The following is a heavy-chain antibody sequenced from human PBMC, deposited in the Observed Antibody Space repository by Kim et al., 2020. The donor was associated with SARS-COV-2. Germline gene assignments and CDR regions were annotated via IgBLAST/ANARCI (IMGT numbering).Heavy chain of an antibody. V-gene: IGHV1-3*01. D-gene: IGHD6-13*01. J-gene: IGHJ6*02. CDR3: ARDRGSTAAGTPVFGMDV. Sequence: ASVKVSCKASGYTFTSYAMHWVRQAPGQRLEWMGWINAGNGNTKYSQKFQGRVTITRDTSASTAYMELSSLRSEDTAVYYCARDRGSTAAGTPVFGMDVWGQGTTVTVSS. CDR1: GYTFTSYA. CDR2: INAGNGNT.